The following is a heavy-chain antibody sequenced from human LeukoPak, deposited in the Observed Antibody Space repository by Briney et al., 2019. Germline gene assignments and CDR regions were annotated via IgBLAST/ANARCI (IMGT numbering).Heavy chain of an antibody. D-gene: IGHD3-10*01. CDR2: CNPDGST. V-gene: IGHV4-34*01. CDR1: GMSFTFYS. Sequence: PSETLSLTCGVSGMSFTFYSWTWIRQSPVRGLEWIGDCNPDGSTNYSPSLKSRVTISVDTSKSRFSLNLRSVTAADTAVYYCARGNPTINMAWGNAFDIWGRGTMVSVSA. CDR3: ARGNPTINMAWGNAFDI. J-gene: IGHJ3*02.